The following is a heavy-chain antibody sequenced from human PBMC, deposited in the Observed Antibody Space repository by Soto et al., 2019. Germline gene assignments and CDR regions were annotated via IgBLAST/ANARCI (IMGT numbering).Heavy chain of an antibody. CDR3: AKDSMFYYNLDY. J-gene: IGHJ4*02. Sequence: PGGSLRLSCAASGFTFSSYGMHWVRQAPGKGLEWVAVISYDGSNKYYADSVKGRFTISRDNSKNTLYLQMNSLRAEDTAVYYCAKDSMFYYNLDYWGQGPLVTVSS. D-gene: IGHD3-10*02. V-gene: IGHV3-30*18. CDR2: ISYDGSNK. CDR1: GFTFSSYG.